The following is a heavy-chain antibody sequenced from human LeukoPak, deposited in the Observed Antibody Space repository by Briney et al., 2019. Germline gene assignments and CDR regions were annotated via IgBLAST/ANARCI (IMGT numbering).Heavy chain of an antibody. D-gene: IGHD6-19*01. CDR3: ARDLYGIAVADRGEYYFDY. V-gene: IGHV3-23*01. Sequence: HSGGSLRLSCAASGFTFSSYAMSWVRQAPGKGLEWVSAISGSGGSTYYADSVKGRFTISRDNSKNTLYLQMNSLRAEDTAVYYCARDLYGIAVADRGEYYFDYWGQGTLVTVSS. CDR1: GFTFSSYA. CDR2: ISGSGGST. J-gene: IGHJ4*02.